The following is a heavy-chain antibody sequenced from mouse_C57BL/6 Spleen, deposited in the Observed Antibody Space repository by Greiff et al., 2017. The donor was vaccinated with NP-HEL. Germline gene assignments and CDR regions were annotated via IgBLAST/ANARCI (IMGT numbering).Heavy chain of an antibody. J-gene: IGHJ1*03. CDR2: INPNNGGT. CDR3: ARVPDGWYFDV. CDR1: GYTFTDYY. V-gene: IGHV1-26*01. D-gene: IGHD2-3*01. Sequence: EVQLQQSGPELVKPGASVKISCKASGYTFTDYYMNWVKQSHGKSLEWIGDINPNNGGTSYNQKFKGKATLTVDKSSSTAYMELRSLTSEDSAVYYCARVPDGWYFDVWGTGTTVTVSS.